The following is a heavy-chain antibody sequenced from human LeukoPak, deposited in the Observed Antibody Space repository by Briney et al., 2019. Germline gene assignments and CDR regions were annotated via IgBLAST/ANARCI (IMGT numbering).Heavy chain of an antibody. J-gene: IGHJ6*04. V-gene: IGHV3-48*03. CDR3: AELGITMIGGV. CDR1: GSTFSSYE. D-gene: IGHD3-10*02. CDR2: ISSSGSTI. Sequence: GGSLRLSCAASGSTFSSYEMNWVRQAPGKGLEWVSYISSSGSTIYYADSVKGRFTISKDNAKNSLYLQMNSLRAEDTAVYYCAELGITMIGGVWGKGTTVTISS.